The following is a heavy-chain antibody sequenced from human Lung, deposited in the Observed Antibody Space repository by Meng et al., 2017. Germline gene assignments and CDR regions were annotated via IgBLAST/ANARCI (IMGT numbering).Heavy chain of an antibody. V-gene: IGHV1-18*01. Sequence: QVHLVQSGPEVRKPGASVKVSCQASGYSFTNYGINWVRQAPGKGLEWMGWTSTYNSNRNYAQSLQGRVTMTTDTSTTTAYMELRSLTFDDTAVYYCARGRHCSSTTCYLSDSWGQGTLVTVPS. D-gene: IGHD2-2*01. CDR3: ARGRHCSSTTCYLSDS. CDR2: TSTYNSNR. CDR1: GYSFTNYG. J-gene: IGHJ4*02.